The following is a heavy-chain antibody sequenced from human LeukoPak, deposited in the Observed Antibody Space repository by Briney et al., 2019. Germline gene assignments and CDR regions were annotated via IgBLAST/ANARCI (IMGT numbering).Heavy chain of an antibody. CDR3: ARGPQGVAAPSWFDP. Sequence: GGSLRLSCAASGFTFSSYAMSWVRQAPGKGLEWVSAISGSGGSTYYADSVKGRFTISRDNAKNSLYLQMNSLRAEDTAVYYCARGPQGVAAPSWFDPWGQGTLVTVSS. CDR1: GFTFSSYA. J-gene: IGHJ5*02. V-gene: IGHV3-23*01. D-gene: IGHD6-13*01. CDR2: ISGSGGST.